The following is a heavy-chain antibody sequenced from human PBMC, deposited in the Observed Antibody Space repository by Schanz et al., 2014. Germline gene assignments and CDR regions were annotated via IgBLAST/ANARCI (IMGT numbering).Heavy chain of an antibody. V-gene: IGHV3-23*03. J-gene: IGHJ4*02. D-gene: IGHD3-10*02. CDR3: AKNQYDDVDLSSFYFDF. CDR1: GFTFSTHA. CDR2: FVHPGGST. Sequence: EVQLVESGGGLVQPGGSLRLSCAASGFTFSTHAMSWVRQAPGKGLEWVSFVHPGGSTYYPDSVKGRFTISRDSSKNTLYLQMNSLRPEDTAIYYCAKNQYDDVDLSSFYFDFWGQGTLVTVSS.